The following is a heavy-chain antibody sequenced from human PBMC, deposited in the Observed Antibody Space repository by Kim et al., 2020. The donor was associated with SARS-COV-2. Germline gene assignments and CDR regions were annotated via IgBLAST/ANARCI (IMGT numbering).Heavy chain of an antibody. D-gene: IGHD3-16*02. CDR1: GFTFSSYG. V-gene: IGHV3-30*18. CDR3: AKELTGVTSQNIVILSPDGMDV. Sequence: GGSLRLSCAASGFTFSSYGMHWVRQAPGKGLEWVAVISYDGSNKYYADSVKGRFTISRDNSKNTLYLQMNSLRAEDTAVYYCAKELTGVTSQNIVILSPDGMDVWGQGTTVTVSS. J-gene: IGHJ6*02. CDR2: ISYDGSNK.